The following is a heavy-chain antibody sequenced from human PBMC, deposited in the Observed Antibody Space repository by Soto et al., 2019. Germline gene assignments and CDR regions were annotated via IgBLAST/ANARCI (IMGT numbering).Heavy chain of an antibody. CDR1: GFPFSRHA. V-gene: IGHV3-30*09. CDR2: ISYDGSNK. Sequence: LGGSLRLSCAASGFPFSRHAMHWVRQAPGKGLEWVAGISYDGSNKLYGDSARGRFAISRDDVSKTLYLHLNSLRPEDTAVYFCERVGLEKRYIYYGMDVWGQGTKVTVS. D-gene: IGHD1-1*01. J-gene: IGHJ6*02. CDR3: ERVGLEKRYIYYGMDV.